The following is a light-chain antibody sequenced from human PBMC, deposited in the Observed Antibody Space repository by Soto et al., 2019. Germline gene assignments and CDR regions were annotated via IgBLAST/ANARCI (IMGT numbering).Light chain of an antibody. CDR3: QQYYSTPLT. V-gene: IGKV4-1*01. J-gene: IGKJ4*01. Sequence: DIVMTQSPDSLAVSLGETATINCKSSQSVLFSSNNKNYLAWYQQKPGQPPKLLIYWASTRDSGVPDRFSGSGSGTDFALTISSLQAEDVAVYYCQQYYSTPLTFGGGTKVEI. CDR1: QSVLFSSNNKNY. CDR2: WAS.